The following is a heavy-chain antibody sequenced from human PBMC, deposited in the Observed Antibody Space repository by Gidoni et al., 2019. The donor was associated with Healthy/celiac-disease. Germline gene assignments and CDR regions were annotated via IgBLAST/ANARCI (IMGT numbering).Heavy chain of an antibody. CDR3: ARLLYDSSGYYTPYYYYGMDV. Sequence: QVTLKESGPVLVKPTETLTLTCTVSGFSLSNARMGVSGIRQPPGKALEWLAHIFSNAEKSYSTSLKSRLTISKDTSKSQVFLTMTNMDPVDTATYYCARLLYDSSGYYTPYYYYGMDVWGQGTTVTVSS. J-gene: IGHJ6*02. CDR2: IFSNAEK. V-gene: IGHV2-26*01. CDR1: GFSLSNARMG. D-gene: IGHD3-22*01.